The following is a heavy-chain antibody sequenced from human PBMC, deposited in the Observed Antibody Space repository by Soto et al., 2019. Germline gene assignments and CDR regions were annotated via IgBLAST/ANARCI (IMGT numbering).Heavy chain of an antibody. CDR2: INTDGSST. J-gene: IGHJ4*02. CDR3: ARGIGVVVAGGLDY. D-gene: IGHD6-19*01. Sequence: EVQLVESGGGLVQPGGSLRLSCAASGFTFSSYWMHWVRQAPGKGLMWVSRINTDGSSTSYADSVKGRFTISRDNAKKTLYLQMNSLRAEDTAVYYCARGIGVVVAGGLDYWGQGTLVTVSS. CDR1: GFTFSSYW. V-gene: IGHV3-74*01.